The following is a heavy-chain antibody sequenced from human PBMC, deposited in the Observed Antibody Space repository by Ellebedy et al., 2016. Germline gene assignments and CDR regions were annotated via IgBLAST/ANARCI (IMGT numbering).Heavy chain of an antibody. D-gene: IGHD1-7*01. Sequence: ASVKVSXXASGYTFTTYYIHWVRQAPGQGLEWMGWMNPNGGGTTYAQKFQGRVAMTRDTSISTAYMDLSSLTPDDTAMYYCTRTSVTGTTAVGFGYWGQGALVTVSS. CDR1: GYTFTTYY. V-gene: IGHV1-2*02. CDR3: TRTSVTGTTAVGFGY. CDR2: MNPNGGGT. J-gene: IGHJ4*02.